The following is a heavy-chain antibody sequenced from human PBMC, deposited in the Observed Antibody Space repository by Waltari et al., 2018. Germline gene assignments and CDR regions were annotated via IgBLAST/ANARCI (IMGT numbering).Heavy chain of an antibody. D-gene: IGHD3-10*01. J-gene: IGHJ4*02. CDR1: VFTLRAYT. CDR3: ARDKDFGFDY. Sequence: EVQLVESVGGLVQPGGSLRLSCAASVFTLRAYTINWVRQAPGKGLEWVSYIRSGSGTIYYADYVQSRFTISRDNAKTSLYLQMNSLRAEDTAVYYCARDKDFGFDYWGQGTLVTVAS. CDR2: IRSGSGTI. V-gene: IGHV3-48*04.